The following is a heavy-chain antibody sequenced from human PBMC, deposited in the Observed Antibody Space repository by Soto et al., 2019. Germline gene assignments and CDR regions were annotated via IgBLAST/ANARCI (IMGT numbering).Heavy chain of an antibody. CDR2: IYYSGST. Sequence: SETLSLTCTVSGGSISSSSYYWGWIRQPPGKGLEWIGSIYYSGSTYYNPSLKSRVTISVDTSKNQFSLKLSSVTAADTAVYYCARHENPGIAVAGDFDYWGQGTLVTVS. J-gene: IGHJ4*02. CDR3: ARHENPGIAVAGDFDY. D-gene: IGHD6-19*01. CDR1: GGSISSSSYY. V-gene: IGHV4-39*01.